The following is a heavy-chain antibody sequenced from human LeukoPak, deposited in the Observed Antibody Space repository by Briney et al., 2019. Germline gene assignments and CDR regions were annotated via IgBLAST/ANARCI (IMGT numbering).Heavy chain of an antibody. CDR3: ARSRGRRGYSYGFDY. Sequence: PSETLSLTCTVSGGSISSSSYYWGWIRQPPGKGLEWIGEINHSGSTNYNPSLKSRVTISVDTSKNQFSLKLSSVTAADTAVYYCARSRGRRGYSYGFDYWGQGTLVTVSS. CDR1: GGSISSSSYY. CDR2: INHSGST. V-gene: IGHV4-39*07. J-gene: IGHJ4*02. D-gene: IGHD5-18*01.